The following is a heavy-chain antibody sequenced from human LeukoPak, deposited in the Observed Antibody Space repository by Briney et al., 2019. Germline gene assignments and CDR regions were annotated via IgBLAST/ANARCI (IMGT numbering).Heavy chain of an antibody. CDR2: ISANGGAT. CDR3: AKASGSPYYFDY. CDR1: GFTFSNFA. D-gene: IGHD3-10*01. Sequence: GGSLRLFCAASGFTFSNFAMSWVRQALAKGLECVSLISANGGATYYADSVKGRFTISRDNSKSTLYLQMNSLRADDTAVYYCAKASGSPYYFDYWGQGTLVTVSS. V-gene: IGHV3-23*01. J-gene: IGHJ4*02.